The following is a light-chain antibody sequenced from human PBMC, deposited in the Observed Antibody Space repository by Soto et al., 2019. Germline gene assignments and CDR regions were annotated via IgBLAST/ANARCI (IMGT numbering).Light chain of an antibody. CDR1: QYISSW. J-gene: IGKJ4*01. Sequence: DIQMTQSPSSLSASIGDRVTITCRSSQYISSWLAWYQQKPGKAPKLLMFDTCSLESGVPSRFSGSRSGTEFTLTISSLQPDDFATYYCQQYNSYSPLTFGGGTKVEIK. V-gene: IGKV1-5*01. CDR2: DTC. CDR3: QQYNSYSPLT.